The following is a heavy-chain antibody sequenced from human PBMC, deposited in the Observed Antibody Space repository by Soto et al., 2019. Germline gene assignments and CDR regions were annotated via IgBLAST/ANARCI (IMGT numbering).Heavy chain of an antibody. J-gene: IGHJ4*02. CDR1: GYSFTSYW. CDR2: FYPGDSDT. D-gene: IGHD6-13*01. Sequence: PGESLKISCKGSGYSFTSYWIGWVRQMPGKGLEWMGIFYPGDSDTRVSPSFQGQVTISADKSISTAYLQWSSLRASDTAIYYCALSSVAAAGFDCWGQGTRVTFSS. V-gene: IGHV5-51*01. CDR3: ALSSVAAAGFDC.